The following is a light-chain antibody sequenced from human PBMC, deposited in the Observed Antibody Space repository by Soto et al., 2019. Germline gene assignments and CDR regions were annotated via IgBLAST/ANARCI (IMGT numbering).Light chain of an antibody. Sequence: EIVLTQSPGTLSLSPGERATLSCRASQSVSSSYLACYQQKPGQAPRLLIYGASSRATGIPDRFSGSGSGTHFTLTISRLEPEDFAVYYCHQYGSSQLTFGGGTKVEIK. CDR1: QSVSSSY. CDR3: HQYGSSQLT. J-gene: IGKJ4*01. CDR2: GAS. V-gene: IGKV3-20*01.